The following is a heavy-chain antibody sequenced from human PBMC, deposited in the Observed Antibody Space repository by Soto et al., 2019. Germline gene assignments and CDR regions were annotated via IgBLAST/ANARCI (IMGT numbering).Heavy chain of an antibody. J-gene: IGHJ4*02. CDR1: GYTFTSYY. CDR3: ARAVDFWSGFDY. D-gene: IGHD3-3*01. CDR2: INPSGGST. Sequence: ASVKVSCKASGYTFTSYYMHWLRQAPGQGLECMGIINPSGGSTSYXXKFQGRVXXTRDTSTSTVXMELSXLRSEDTAVYYCARAVDFWSGFDYWGQGTLVTVSS. V-gene: IGHV1-46*03.